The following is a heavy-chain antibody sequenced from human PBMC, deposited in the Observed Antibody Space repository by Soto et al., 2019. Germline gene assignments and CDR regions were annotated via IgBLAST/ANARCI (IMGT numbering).Heavy chain of an antibody. CDR2: VYHRGTT. CDR1: GSFIVTNNW. Sequence: PETLSLTCVFSGSFIVTNNWWSLGRQPPGKGLEWIGEVYHRGTTNCNPSLKSRVTISIDKSKNQFSLRLTSMTAADTAVYYCARRLWDVMISLYFDSWGRDTLVTV. CDR3: ARRLWDVMISLYFDS. V-gene: IGHV4-4*03. D-gene: IGHD3-16*01. J-gene: IGHJ2*01.